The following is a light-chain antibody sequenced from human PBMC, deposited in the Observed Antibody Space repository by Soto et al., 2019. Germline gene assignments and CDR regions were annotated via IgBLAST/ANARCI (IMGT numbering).Light chain of an antibody. CDR2: GNS. J-gene: IGLJ2*01. Sequence: HSVLTQPPSVSGAPGHRVTISCTGSSSNIGAGYDVHWYQQLPGTAPKLLIYGNSNRPSGVPDRFSGSKSGTSASLAITGLQAEDEADYYCQSYDSSLSVVVFGGGTKVTVL. V-gene: IGLV1-40*01. CDR1: SSNIGAGYD. CDR3: QSYDSSLSVVV.